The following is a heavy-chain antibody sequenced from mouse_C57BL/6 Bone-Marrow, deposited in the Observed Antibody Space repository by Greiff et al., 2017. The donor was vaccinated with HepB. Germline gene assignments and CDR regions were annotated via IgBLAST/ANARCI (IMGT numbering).Heavy chain of an antibody. CDR1: GYAFSSYW. D-gene: IGHD2-1*01. CDR2: IYPGDGDT. Sequence: VQLQQSGAELVKPGASVKISCKASGYAFSSYWMNWVKQRPGKGLEWIGQIYPGDGDTNYNGKFKGKATLTADKSSSTAYMQLSSLTSEDSAVYFCARWGDYGNYFDYWGQGTTLTVSP. V-gene: IGHV1-80*01. J-gene: IGHJ2*01. CDR3: ARWGDYGNYFDY.